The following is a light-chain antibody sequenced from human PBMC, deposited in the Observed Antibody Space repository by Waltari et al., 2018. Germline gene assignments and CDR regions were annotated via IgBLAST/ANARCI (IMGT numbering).Light chain of an antibody. V-gene: IGLV2-14*01. CDR2: EVS. CDR1: DSDVGAYDF. CDR3: SSYTTSSAPGV. Sequence: QSALTQPASVSGSPGQSITISCSGTDSDVGAYDFVSWYQNHPGKAPHLIIYEVSNRPSVISNRFSASKSGNTASLTISGLQAEDEADYCCSSYTTSSAPGVFGTGTRVTVL. J-gene: IGLJ1*01.